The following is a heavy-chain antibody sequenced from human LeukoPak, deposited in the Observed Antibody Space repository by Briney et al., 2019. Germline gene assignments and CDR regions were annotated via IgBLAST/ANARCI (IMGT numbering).Heavy chain of an antibody. J-gene: IGHJ3*02. Sequence: ASVKVSCKASDYTFTGYYMHRVRQAPGQGLEWMGWISAYNGNTNYAQKLQGRVTMTTDTSTSTAYMELRSLRSDDTAVYYCASLPSRHDAFDIWGQGTMVTVSS. CDR3: ASLPSRHDAFDI. CDR1: DYTFTGYY. CDR2: ISAYNGNT. V-gene: IGHV1-18*04.